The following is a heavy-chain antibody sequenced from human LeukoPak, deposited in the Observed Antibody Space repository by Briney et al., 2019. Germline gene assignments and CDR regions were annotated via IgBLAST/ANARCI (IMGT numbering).Heavy chain of an antibody. Sequence: PGGSLRVSCAASGFTFSSYAMHWVRQAPGKGLEWVAVISYDGSNKYYADSVKGRFTISRDNSKNTLYLQMNSLRAEDTAVYYCARGLSSLNEIDYWGQGTLVTVAS. CDR3: ARGLSSLNEIDY. CDR1: GFTFSSYA. D-gene: IGHD6-13*01. V-gene: IGHV3-30*04. J-gene: IGHJ4*02. CDR2: ISYDGSNK.